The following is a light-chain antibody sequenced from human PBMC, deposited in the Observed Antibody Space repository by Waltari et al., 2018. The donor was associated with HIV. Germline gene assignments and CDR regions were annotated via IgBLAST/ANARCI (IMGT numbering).Light chain of an antibody. J-gene: IGLJ2*01. CDR3: NSRDSSVNPLQVI. Sequence: SSQLTQDPAVSVALGQTVKITCQGDSLRSNDASWYQQKPGQAPVLVSYARNNRPSGIPDRFSVSSSGDTASLTITGAQAEDEAAYYCNSRDSSVNPLQVIFGGGTYVTVL. V-gene: IGLV3-19*01. CDR1: SLRSND. CDR2: ARN.